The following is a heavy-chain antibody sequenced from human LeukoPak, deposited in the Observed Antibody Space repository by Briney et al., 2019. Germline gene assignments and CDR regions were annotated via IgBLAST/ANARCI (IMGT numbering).Heavy chain of an antibody. CDR2: ISGSGDNT. CDR1: GFTFSSYA. D-gene: IGHD3-3*01. V-gene: IGHV3-23*01. CDR3: AKDRSTYTYDFWSGYYPDAFDI. J-gene: IGHJ3*02. Sequence: TGGSLRLSCAASGFTFSSYAMSWVRQAPGKGLEWVSGISGSGDNTYYADSVKGRFTISRDNSKNTLYLQMNSLRAEDTAVYYCAKDRSTYTYDFWSGYYPDAFDIWGQGTMVTVSS.